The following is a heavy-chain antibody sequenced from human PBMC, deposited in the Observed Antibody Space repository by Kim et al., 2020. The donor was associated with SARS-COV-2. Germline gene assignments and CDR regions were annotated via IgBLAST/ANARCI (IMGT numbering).Heavy chain of an antibody. CDR3: TRHGPPPDLHDY. V-gene: IGHV3-73*01. J-gene: IGHJ4*02. D-gene: IGHD4-4*01. CDR1: GFTFSGSA. Sequence: GGSLRLSCAASGFTFSGSAMHWVRQASGKGLEWVGRIRSKANSYATAYGASVKGRFTISRDDSKNTAYLQSNSLKTEDTAVYYCTRHGPPPDLHDYWGQGTLVTVSS. CDR2: IRSKANSYAT.